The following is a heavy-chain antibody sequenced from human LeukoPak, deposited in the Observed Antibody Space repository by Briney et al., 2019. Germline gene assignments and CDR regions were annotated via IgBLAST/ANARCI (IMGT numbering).Heavy chain of an antibody. J-gene: IGHJ4*02. Sequence: PGQSLRLSCADSGYTSSRYDMHWVRHATGKGLEWVSAIGSIGDTDYPDYVKGRFTISRENTKKTLYLQMNNVRAGDTAVYYCTRGRNSNYYDSSGYYPYWGQVTLVTVSS. CDR1: GYTSSRYD. CDR2: IGSIGDT. CDR3: TRGRNSNYYDSSGYYPY. V-gene: IGHV3-13*01. D-gene: IGHD3-22*01.